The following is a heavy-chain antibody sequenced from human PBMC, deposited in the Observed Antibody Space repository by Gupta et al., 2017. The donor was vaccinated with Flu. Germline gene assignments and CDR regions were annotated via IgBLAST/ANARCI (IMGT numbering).Heavy chain of an antibody. D-gene: IGHD2-2*01. Sequence: QVQLQESGPGLVKPSQTLSLTCTVSGGSIRSGSYYWSWIRQPAGKGLEWIGRIYTSGSTNYNPSLKSRVTISVDTSKNQFSLKLSSVTAADTAVYYCARDRVLLDQQISWFDPGGQGTLVTVSS. J-gene: IGHJ5*02. V-gene: IGHV4-61*02. CDR1: GGSIRSGSYY. CDR3: ARDRVLLDQQISWFDP. CDR2: IYTSGST.